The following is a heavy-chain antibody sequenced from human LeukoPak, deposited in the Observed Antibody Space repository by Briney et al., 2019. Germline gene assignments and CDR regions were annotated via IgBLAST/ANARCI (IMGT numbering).Heavy chain of an antibody. CDR2: ITSDSRYM. V-gene: IGHV3-21*01. D-gene: IGHD2/OR15-2a*01. CDR3: AREPVYSNSWGAFDI. J-gene: IGHJ3*02. Sequence: TGGSLRLSCAASGFTFSSYNMNWVRQAPGKGLEWVSSITSDSRYMYYADSVKGRFTISRDNAKNSLYLQMNSLRAEDTAVYYCAREPVYSNSWGAFDIWGQGTMVTVSS. CDR1: GFTFSSYN.